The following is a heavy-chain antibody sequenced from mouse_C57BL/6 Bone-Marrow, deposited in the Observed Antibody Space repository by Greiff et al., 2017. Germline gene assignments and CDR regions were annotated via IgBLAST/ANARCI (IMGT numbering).Heavy chain of an antibody. CDR1: GFNIKDDY. Sequence: VQLQQSGAELVRPGASVKLSCTASGFNIKDDYMHWVKQRPEQGLEWIGWIDPENGDTEYASKFQGKATITADTSSNTAYLQLSSLTSEDTAVYYCTTPYYGSSYDAYWGQGTLVTVS. CDR2: IDPENGDT. J-gene: IGHJ3*01. V-gene: IGHV14-4*01. D-gene: IGHD1-1*01. CDR3: TTPYYGSSYDAY.